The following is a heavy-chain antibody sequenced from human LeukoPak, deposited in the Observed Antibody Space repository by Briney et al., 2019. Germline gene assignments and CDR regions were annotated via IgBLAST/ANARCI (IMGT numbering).Heavy chain of an antibody. CDR1: GGSISSYY. V-gene: IGHV4-4*07. CDR2: IYTSGST. J-gene: IGHJ5*02. CDR3: AREITMIDKNWFDP. D-gene: IGHD3-22*01. Sequence: SETLSLTCTVSGGSISSYYWSWIRQPAGKGLEWIGRIYTSGSTNYNPSLKSRVTMSVDTSKNQFPLKLSSVTAADTAVYYCAREITMIDKNWFDPWGQGTLVTVSS.